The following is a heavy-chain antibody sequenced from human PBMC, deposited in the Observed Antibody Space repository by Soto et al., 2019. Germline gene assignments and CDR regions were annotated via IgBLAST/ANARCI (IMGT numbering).Heavy chain of an antibody. Sequence: GASVKVSCKASGYTFTSYGISWVRQAPGQGLEWMGGISAYNGKTNYAQKFQGRVTMTEDTSTDTAYMELSSLRSEDTAVYYCATLIRWLPDYWGQGTLVTVSS. V-gene: IGHV1-18*01. J-gene: IGHJ4*02. CDR1: GYTFTSYG. CDR3: ATLIRWLPDY. D-gene: IGHD3-22*01. CDR2: ISAYNGKT.